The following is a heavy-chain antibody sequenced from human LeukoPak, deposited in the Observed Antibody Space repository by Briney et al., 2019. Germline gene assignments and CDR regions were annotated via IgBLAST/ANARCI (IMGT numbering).Heavy chain of an antibody. CDR2: TSSSSTST. CDR3: ARGFELITFGGAIGKLNWFDS. Sequence: GGSLRLSCAASGFTFSSHGMNWVRQAPGKGLEWVSSTSSSSTSTYYADSVKGRFTIFRDDADNSLYLQMTSLRAEDTAVYYCARGFELITFGGAIGKLNWFDSWGQGTLVTVSS. J-gene: IGHJ5*01. D-gene: IGHD3-16*02. CDR1: GFTFSSHG. V-gene: IGHV3-21*04.